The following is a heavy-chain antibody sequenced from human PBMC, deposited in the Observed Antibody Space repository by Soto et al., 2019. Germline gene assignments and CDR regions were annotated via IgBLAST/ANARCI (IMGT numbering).Heavy chain of an antibody. Sequence: QVQLVESGGGVVQPGRSLRLSCAAYGFVFRTYGMYWVRQAPGKGLEWVALISYDGRSKNYADSVKGRFTISRDNSENKLFLHMNSLTFEDTAVYYCANLDTALVFFATAFWGQGTTVVVSS. CDR2: ISYDGRSK. J-gene: IGHJ6*02. D-gene: IGHD5-18*01. CDR1: GFVFRTYG. V-gene: IGHV3-30*18. CDR3: ANLDTALVFFATAF.